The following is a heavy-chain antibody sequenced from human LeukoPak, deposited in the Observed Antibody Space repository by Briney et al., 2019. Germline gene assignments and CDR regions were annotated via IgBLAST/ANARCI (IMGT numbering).Heavy chain of an antibody. CDR1: SGSMSTYY. CDR2: IYDSGST. J-gene: IGHJ5*02. V-gene: IGHV4-59*01. CDR3: ARGYIYGANWFDP. D-gene: IGHD4/OR15-4a*01. Sequence: SETLSLTCTVSSGSMSTYYWSWVRQPPGKGLEWMGYIYDSGSTNYNPSLKSRVTISVDTSKNQFSLKLSSVTAADPAVYYCARGYIYGANWFDPWGQGTLVTVSS.